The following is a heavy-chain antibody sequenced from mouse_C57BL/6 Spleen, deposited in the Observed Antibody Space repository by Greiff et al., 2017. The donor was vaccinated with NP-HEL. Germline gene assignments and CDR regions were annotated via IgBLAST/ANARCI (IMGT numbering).Heavy chain of an antibody. CDR3: ARRGYGNYRDY. Sequence: QVQLQQPGAELVKPGASVKMSCKASGYTFTSYWITWVKQRPGQGLEWIGDIYPGSGSTNYNEKFKSKATLTVYTSSSTAYMQLSSLTSEDSAGYYCARRGYGNYRDYWGQGTTLTVSS. CDR2: IYPGSGST. D-gene: IGHD2-1*01. J-gene: IGHJ2*01. CDR1: GYTFTSYW. V-gene: IGHV1-55*01.